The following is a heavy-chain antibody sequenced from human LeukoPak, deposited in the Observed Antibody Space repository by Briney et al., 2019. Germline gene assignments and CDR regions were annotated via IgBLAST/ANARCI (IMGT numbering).Heavy chain of an antibody. J-gene: IGHJ4*02. Sequence: TGGSLRLSCAASGFTLSSYSMNWVRQAPGKGLEWVSSISSSSSYIYYADSVKGRFTISRDNAKNSLYLQMNSLRAEDTAVYYCARVGYCSGGSCYLFDYWGQGPLVTVSS. V-gene: IGHV3-21*01. D-gene: IGHD2-15*01. CDR1: GFTLSSYS. CDR3: ARVGYCSGGSCYLFDY. CDR2: ISSSSSYI.